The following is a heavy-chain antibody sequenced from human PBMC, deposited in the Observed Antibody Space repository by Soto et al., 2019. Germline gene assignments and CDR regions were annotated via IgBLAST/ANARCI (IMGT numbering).Heavy chain of an antibody. D-gene: IGHD3-3*01. J-gene: IGHJ3*02. Sequence: GGSLRLSCAASGFTFSSYSMNWVRQAPGKGLEWVSYISSSSSTIYYADSVKGRFTISRDNAKNSLYLQMNSLRAEDTAVYYCARKLGFWSGRIGWYAFDIWGQGTMVTVSS. CDR2: ISSSSSTI. V-gene: IGHV3-48*01. CDR1: GFTFSSYS. CDR3: ARKLGFWSGRIGWYAFDI.